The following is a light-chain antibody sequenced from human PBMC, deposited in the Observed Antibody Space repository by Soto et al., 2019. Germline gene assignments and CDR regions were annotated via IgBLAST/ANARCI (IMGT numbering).Light chain of an antibody. J-gene: IGLJ1*01. CDR1: TGAVATGHY. CDR2: DTS. CDR3: LLYSGGHV. Sequence: QAVVTQEPSFTVSPGGTVTLTCGSSTGAVATGHYAYWFQQKPGQAPRPLIYDTSNKFSWTPARVSGSLLGGKAALTLSGAQPEDEADYHCLLYSGGHVFGSGTKVTVL. V-gene: IGLV7-46*01.